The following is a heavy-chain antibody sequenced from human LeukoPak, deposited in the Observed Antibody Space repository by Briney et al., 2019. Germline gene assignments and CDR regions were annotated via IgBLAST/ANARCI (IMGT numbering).Heavy chain of an antibody. CDR2: ISAYNGNT. V-gene: IGHV1-18*01. D-gene: IGHD3-10*01. Sequence: ASVTVSCKASGYTFTSYGISWVRQAPGQGLEWMGWISAYNGNTNYAQKLQGRVTMTTDTSTSTAYMELRSLRSDDTAVYYCARDGDYYGSGSYLDYWGQGTLVTVSS. CDR3: ARDGDYYGSGSYLDY. CDR1: GYTFTSYG. J-gene: IGHJ4*02.